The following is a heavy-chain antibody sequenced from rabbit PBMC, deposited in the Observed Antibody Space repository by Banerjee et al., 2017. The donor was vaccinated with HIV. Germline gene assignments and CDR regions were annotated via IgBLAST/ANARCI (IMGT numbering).Heavy chain of an antibody. Sequence: QSLEESGGDLVKPGASLTLTCTASGFSFSDKYVMSWVRQAPGKGLEWIGCINTSSGNTVYASWAKGRFTISKAASTTVTLQMTSLTAADTAAYFCARTYGSTTVGIGLNLWGPGTLVTVS. CDR1: GFSFSDKYV. V-gene: IGHV1S40*01. J-gene: IGHJ4*01. CDR3: ARTYGSTTVGIGLNL. D-gene: IGHD5-1*01. CDR2: INTSSGNT.